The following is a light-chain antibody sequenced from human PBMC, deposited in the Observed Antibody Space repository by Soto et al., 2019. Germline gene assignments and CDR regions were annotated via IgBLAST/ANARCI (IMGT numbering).Light chain of an antibody. V-gene: IGKV1-33*01. Sequence: DIQMTQFPSSLSASVGDRVTITCQVTQDINFYLNWYQQRPGKPPDLLIYDASNSETGVPSRFSGSGSGTDFTFTITNLQSEDIGTYYCQEYENHPYTFGQGTKLEIK. CDR3: QEYENHPYT. CDR1: QDINFY. J-gene: IGKJ2*01. CDR2: DAS.